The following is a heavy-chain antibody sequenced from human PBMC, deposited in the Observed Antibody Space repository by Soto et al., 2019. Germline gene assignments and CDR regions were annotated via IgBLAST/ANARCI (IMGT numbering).Heavy chain of an antibody. V-gene: IGHV4-59*01. D-gene: IGHD4-4*01. Sequence: PSETLSLTCTVSGCSIGSYYWSWIRQPPGKGLEWIGYIYYSGSTNYNPSLKSRVTISVDTSKNQFSLKLSSVTAADTAVYYCARCHSNYVYYYYYGMDVWGQGTTVTVSS. CDR1: GCSIGSYY. J-gene: IGHJ6*02. CDR3: ARCHSNYVYYYYYGMDV. CDR2: IYYSGST.